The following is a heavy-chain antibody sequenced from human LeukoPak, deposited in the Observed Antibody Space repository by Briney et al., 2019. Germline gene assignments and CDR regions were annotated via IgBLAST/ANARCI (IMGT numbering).Heavy chain of an antibody. Sequence: GESLKISCKGAGYSFSSYWIAWVRQMPGKGLELMGIIYPGDSDTRYSPSFQGQVTISADKSITTAYLQWSSLKASDTAMYYCARARSNYYDSSYYFDYWGQGTLVTVSS. J-gene: IGHJ4*02. CDR3: ARARSNYYDSSYYFDY. V-gene: IGHV5-51*01. CDR2: IYPGDSDT. D-gene: IGHD3-22*01. CDR1: GYSFSSYW.